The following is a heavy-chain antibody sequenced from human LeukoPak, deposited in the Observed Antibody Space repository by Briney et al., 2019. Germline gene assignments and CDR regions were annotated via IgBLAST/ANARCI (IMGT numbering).Heavy chain of an antibody. CDR1: GFMFSINW. D-gene: IGHD5/OR15-5a*01. V-gene: IGHV3-7*03. Sequence: GGSLRLSCAASGFMFSINWMSWVRLAPGKGLEWVANIKEDGTETYYVDSVKGRFTVSRDNAKNSLYLQMNSLRVKDTAVYYCAREGRSLHTFWGQGTLVTVSS. J-gene: IGHJ4*02. CDR3: AREGRSLHTF. CDR2: IKEDGTET.